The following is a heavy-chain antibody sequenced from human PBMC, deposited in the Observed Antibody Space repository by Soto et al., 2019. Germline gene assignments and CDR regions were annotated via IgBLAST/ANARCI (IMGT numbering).Heavy chain of an antibody. CDR2: INPSGGST. V-gene: IGHV1-46*03. J-gene: IGHJ5*02. CDR3: VRDPELRGTVFGVVILWKYNWLDN. D-gene: IGHD3-3*01. CDR1: GYTFTRYY. Sequence: QVQLVQSGTEVKKPGASLKISCKASGYTFTRYYMHWVRQAPGQGLEWMGIINPSGGSTSYAQKCHGSGDMTRDTSTSKLYMELNILRSYNTAVYYYVRDPELRGTVFGVVILWKYNWLDNCGQGTLVTVSS.